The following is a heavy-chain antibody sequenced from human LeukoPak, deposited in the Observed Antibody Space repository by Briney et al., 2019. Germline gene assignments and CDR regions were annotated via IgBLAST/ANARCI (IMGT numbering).Heavy chain of an antibody. J-gene: IGHJ4*02. Sequence: PSETLSLTCTVSGGSISSSSYYWGWIRQPPGKGLEWIGSIYYSGSTYYNPSLKSRVTISVDTSKNQFSLKLSSVTAADTAVYYCARGGSYYRLFDYWGQGTLVTVSS. CDR3: ARGGSYYRLFDY. CDR1: GGSISSSSYY. CDR2: IYYSGST. V-gene: IGHV4-39*01. D-gene: IGHD1-26*01.